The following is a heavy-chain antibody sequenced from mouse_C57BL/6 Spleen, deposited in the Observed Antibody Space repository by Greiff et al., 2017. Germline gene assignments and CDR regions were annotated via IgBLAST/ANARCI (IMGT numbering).Heavy chain of an antibody. CDR1: GYTFTNYW. CDR2: IYPGGGYT. D-gene: IGHD3-3*01. Sequence: VQLVESGAELVRPGTSVKMSCKASGYTFTNYWIGWAKQRPGHGLEWIGDIYPGGGYTNYNEKFKGKATLTADKSSSTAYMQFSSLTSEDSAIYYCARWDTRDYFDYWGQGTTLTVSS. V-gene: IGHV1-63*01. CDR3: ARWDTRDYFDY. J-gene: IGHJ2*01.